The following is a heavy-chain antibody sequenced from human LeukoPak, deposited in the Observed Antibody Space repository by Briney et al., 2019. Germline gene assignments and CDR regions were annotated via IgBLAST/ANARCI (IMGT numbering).Heavy chain of an antibody. J-gene: IGHJ4*02. CDR2: INLSGYT. D-gene: IGHD4-11*01. Sequence: SETLSLTCAVSGVSFDDYYWSWVRQTPGKGLEWIGEINLSGYTNDNPSLKSRVTLSIDTSRKQFSLNLRSVTVADAGIYFCTRMTRGHDYWGQGTQVTVSS. V-gene: IGHV4-34*01. CDR1: GVSFDDYY. CDR3: TRMTRGHDY.